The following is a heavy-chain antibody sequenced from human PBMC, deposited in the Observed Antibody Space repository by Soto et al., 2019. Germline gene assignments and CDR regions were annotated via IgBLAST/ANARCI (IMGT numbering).Heavy chain of an antibody. CDR1: GFTFSNYA. D-gene: IGHD3-16*01. CDR3: AKSYFVWSSEQPYYFDS. CDR2: ISGSGGRS. V-gene: IGHV3-23*01. J-gene: IGHJ4*02. Sequence: EVQLLDSGGGLVQPGGSLRLSCAASGFTFSNYAMTWVRQGPGKGLEWVSGISGSGGRSYYADSVKGRCTISRDNSKSTLYLQMNSMRAEDTAVYYCAKSYFVWSSEQPYYFDSWGQGTLVTVSS.